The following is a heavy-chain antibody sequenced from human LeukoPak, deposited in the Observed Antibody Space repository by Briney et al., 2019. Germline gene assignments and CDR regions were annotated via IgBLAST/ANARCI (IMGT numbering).Heavy chain of an antibody. J-gene: IGHJ4*02. Sequence: GGSLRLSCAASGLTFSSYAMSWVRQAPGKGLEWVSVIYSGGSTYYADSVKGRFTISRDNSKNTLYLQMNSLRAEDTAVYYCARVGSGLYYYFDYWGQGTLLTVSS. CDR2: IYSGGST. D-gene: IGHD6-19*01. CDR3: ARVGSGLYYYFDY. CDR1: GLTFSSYA. V-gene: IGHV3-53*01.